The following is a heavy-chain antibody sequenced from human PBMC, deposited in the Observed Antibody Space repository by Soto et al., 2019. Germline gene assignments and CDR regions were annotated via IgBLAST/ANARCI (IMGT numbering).Heavy chain of an antibody. Sequence: ETLSLTCTVSGGFIDSLYHWGWIRQPPGKGLEXSGSXXXGXKXXXNXXXXGRVTLFVDTSKNRFSLNLNSVTATDTAVYYCALTPPIEVAGPDPWGQGTLLTVSS. CDR3: ALTPPIEVAGPDP. D-gene: IGHD6-19*01. J-gene: IGHJ5*02. CDR2: XXXGXKX. CDR1: GGFIDSLYH. V-gene: IGHV4-39*02.